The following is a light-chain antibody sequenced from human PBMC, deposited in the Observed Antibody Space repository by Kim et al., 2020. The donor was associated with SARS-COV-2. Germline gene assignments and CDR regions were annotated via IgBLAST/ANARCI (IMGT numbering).Light chain of an antibody. V-gene: IGKV1-8*01. J-gene: IGKJ2*01. Sequence: AATGDRVTITCRASQGIISYLAWYQQKPAKAPKLLIYSASTLQSGVPSRFSGSGSGTDFTLTISCLQSEDFATYYCQQYYSYPPYTFGQGTKLEI. CDR1: QGIISY. CDR3: QQYYSYPPYT. CDR2: SAS.